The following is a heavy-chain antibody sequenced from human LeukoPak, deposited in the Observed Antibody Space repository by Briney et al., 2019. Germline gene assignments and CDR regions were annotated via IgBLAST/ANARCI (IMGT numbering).Heavy chain of an antibody. CDR2: IIPILGIA. V-gene: IGHV1-69*04. CDR3: ARDTGYCSSTSCYTFDY. Sequence: SVKVSCKTSGGTFSSYAISWVRQAPGQGLEWMGRIIPILGIANYAQKFQGRVTITADKSTSTAYMELSSLRSEDTAVYYCARDTGYCSSTSCYTFDYWGQGTLVTVSS. J-gene: IGHJ4*02. CDR1: GGTFSSYA. D-gene: IGHD2-2*02.